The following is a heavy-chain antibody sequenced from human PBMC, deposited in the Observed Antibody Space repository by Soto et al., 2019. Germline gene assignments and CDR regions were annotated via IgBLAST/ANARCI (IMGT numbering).Heavy chain of an antibody. Sequence: SDTLSLTCTVSGGTISSNNYHWGWIRQPQGKGLDWIGTIYYSRSTYYNQSLKSRVTISEDTSKNQFSLELISVTAADTAGYYCPAPPRYWGQGTLGTVSS. J-gene: IGHJ4*02. CDR2: IYYSRST. D-gene: IGHD2-2*01. V-gene: IGHV4-39*07. CDR3: PAPPRY. CDR1: GGTISSNNYH.